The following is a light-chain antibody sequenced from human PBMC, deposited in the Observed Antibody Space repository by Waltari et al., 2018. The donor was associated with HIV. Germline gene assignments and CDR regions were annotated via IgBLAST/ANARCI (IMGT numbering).Light chain of an antibody. V-gene: IGLV1-47*01. CDR3: GAWDDSLKGFM. J-gene: IGLJ3*02. CDR2: MNS. Sequence: QSVLTQPPSASGTPGQRVTISCSGSSSNIGSNYVYWYQQLPGTAPKLLIYMNSQRPSGVPDRFSGSKSGSSASLAISGLQSEDESQYFCGAWDDSLKGFMFGGGTQLTVL. CDR1: SSNIGSNY.